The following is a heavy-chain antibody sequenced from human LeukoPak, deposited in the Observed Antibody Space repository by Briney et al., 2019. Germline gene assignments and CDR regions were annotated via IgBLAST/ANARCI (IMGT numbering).Heavy chain of an antibody. CDR3: AKDHDNYQLLPKFSFDY. J-gene: IGHJ4*02. D-gene: IGHD2-2*01. Sequence: PGGSLRLSCAASGFTFSSYGMHWVRQAPGKGLKWVAVISYDGSNKYYADSVKGRFTISRDNSKNTLYLQMNSLRAEDTAVYYCAKDHDNYQLLPKFSFDYWGQGTLVPVSS. CDR2: ISYDGSNK. V-gene: IGHV3-30*18. CDR1: GFTFSSYG.